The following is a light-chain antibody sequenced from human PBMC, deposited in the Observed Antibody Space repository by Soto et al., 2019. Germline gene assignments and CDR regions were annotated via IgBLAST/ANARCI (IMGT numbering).Light chain of an antibody. Sequence: DVQMTQSPSTVSASLGDRVTITCRASQNVDDSLAWYQQRPGKAPKLLIYDASILQSGVPSRFSGSGFGTEFTLTSNGLQPDDFAVYFCQHFHTKPITFGQGTRLDIK. CDR3: QHFHTKPIT. V-gene: IGKV1-5*01. J-gene: IGKJ5*01. CDR2: DAS. CDR1: QNVDDS.